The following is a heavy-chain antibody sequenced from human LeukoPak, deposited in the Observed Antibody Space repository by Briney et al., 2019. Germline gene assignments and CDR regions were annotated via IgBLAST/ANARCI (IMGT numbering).Heavy chain of an antibody. CDR3: ARAIYLVRGVITAPDY. CDR2: ISYDGSNK. J-gene: IGHJ4*02. Sequence: GGSLRLSCAASGFTFSSYAMHWVRQAPGKGLELVAVISYDGSNKYYADSVKGRFTISRDNSKNTLYLQMNSLRAEDTAVYYCARAIYLVRGVITAPDYWGQGTLVTVSS. CDR1: GFTFSSYA. D-gene: IGHD3-10*01. V-gene: IGHV3-30-3*01.